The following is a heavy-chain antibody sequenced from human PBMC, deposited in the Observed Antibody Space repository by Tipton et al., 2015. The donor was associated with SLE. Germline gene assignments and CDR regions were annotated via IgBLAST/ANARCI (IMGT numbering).Heavy chain of an antibody. CDR2: IYHSGST. V-gene: IGHV4-38-2*02. J-gene: IGHJ4*02. CDR3: ARDYSPEAYFDY. CDR1: GYSISSGYY. Sequence: TLSLTCTVSGYSISSGYYWGWIRQPPGKGLEWIGSIYHSGSTYYNPSLKSRVTISVDTSKNQFSLKLSSVTAAGTAVYYCARDYSPEAYFDYWGQGTLVTVSS. D-gene: IGHD6-13*01.